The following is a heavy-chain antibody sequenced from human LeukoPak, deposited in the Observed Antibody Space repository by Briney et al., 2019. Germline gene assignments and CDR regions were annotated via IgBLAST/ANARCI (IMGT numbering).Heavy chain of an antibody. V-gene: IGHV3-23*01. CDR3: AKDLYYYDSSGLFDY. Sequence: PGRSLRLSCAASGFTFSSYAMSWVRQAPGKGLEWVSAISGSGGSTYYADSVKGRFTISRDNSKNTLYLQMNSLRAEDTAVYYCAKDLYYYDSSGLFDYWGQGTLVTVSS. CDR1: GFTFSSYA. J-gene: IGHJ4*02. D-gene: IGHD3-22*01. CDR2: ISGSGGST.